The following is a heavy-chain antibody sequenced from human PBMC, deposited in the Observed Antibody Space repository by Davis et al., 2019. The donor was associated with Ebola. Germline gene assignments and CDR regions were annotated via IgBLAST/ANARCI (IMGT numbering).Heavy chain of an antibody. CDR2: ISGSGGST. D-gene: IGHD6-6*01. Sequence: GGSLRLSCAASGFTFSSYAMSWVRQAPGKGLEWVSAISGSGGSTYYADSVKGRFTISRDNSKNTLYLQMNSLRAEDTAVYYCAGIAARAYYYGMDVWGQGTTVTVSS. V-gene: IGHV3-23*01. CDR3: AGIAARAYYYGMDV. CDR1: GFTFSSYA. J-gene: IGHJ6*02.